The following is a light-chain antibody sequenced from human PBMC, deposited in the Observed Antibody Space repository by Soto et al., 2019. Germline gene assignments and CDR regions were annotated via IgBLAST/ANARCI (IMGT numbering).Light chain of an antibody. CDR1: SSDVDTYNR. CDR2: EVS. CDR3: CSYAGSHTWV. J-gene: IGLJ1*01. Sequence: QSAPTQPRSVSGSPGQSVTISCTGTSSDVDTYNRVSWYQQPPGTAPKLMIYEVSNRPSGVPDRFSGSRSGNTASLTISGRQAEDEADYYCCSYAGSHTWVFGTGTKVTVL. V-gene: IGLV2-18*02.